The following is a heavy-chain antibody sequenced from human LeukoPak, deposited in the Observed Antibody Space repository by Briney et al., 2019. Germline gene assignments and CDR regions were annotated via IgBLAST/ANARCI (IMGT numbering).Heavy chain of an antibody. CDR2: TLHSGDP. CDR1: DGSFIGYY. Sequence: PSETPSLTCAVYDGSFIGYYWTWVRQTPGKGLEWIGDTLHSGDPNYNPSLESRATISVDTSKHQFTLNLTSVTAADTAVYFCARGPIVAVPAVYYYYRDVWGSGTTVTVSS. V-gene: IGHV4-34*01. D-gene: IGHD2-2*01. CDR3: ARGPIVAVPAVYYYYRDV. J-gene: IGHJ6*03.